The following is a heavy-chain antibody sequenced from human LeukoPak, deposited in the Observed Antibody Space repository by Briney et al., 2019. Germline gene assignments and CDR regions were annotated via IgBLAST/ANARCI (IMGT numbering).Heavy chain of an antibody. D-gene: IGHD2-2*02. CDR3: ARDPSGYCSGPSCYTRGWFDP. Sequence: PSETLSLTCTVSGGSISSSSYYWGWIRQPPGKGLEWIGSIYYSGSTYYNPSLKSRVTISVDTSKNQFSLKLSSVTAADTAVYYCARDPSGYCSGPSCYTRGWFDPRGQGTLVTVSS. CDR1: GGSISSSSYY. V-gene: IGHV4-39*02. CDR2: IYYSGST. J-gene: IGHJ5*02.